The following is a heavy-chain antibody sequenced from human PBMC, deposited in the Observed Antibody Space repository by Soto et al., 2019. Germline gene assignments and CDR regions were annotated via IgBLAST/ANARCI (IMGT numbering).Heavy chain of an antibody. D-gene: IGHD6-19*01. V-gene: IGHV4-61*01. Sequence: PSETLSLTCTVSGGSVSSGSYYWSWIRQPPGKGLEWIGYIYYSGSTNYNPSLKSRVTISVDTSKNQFSLKLSSVTAADTAVYYCARDGGAVAGPDYYYYYGMDAWGQGTTVTVSS. J-gene: IGHJ6*02. CDR2: IYYSGST. CDR3: ARDGGAVAGPDYYYYYGMDA. CDR1: GGSVSSGSYY.